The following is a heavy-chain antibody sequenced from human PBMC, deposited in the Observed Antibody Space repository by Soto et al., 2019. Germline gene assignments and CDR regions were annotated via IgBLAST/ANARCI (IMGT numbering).Heavy chain of an antibody. V-gene: IGHV3-30-3*01. CDR1: GFTFSSYA. Sequence: PGGSLRLSCAASGFTFSSYAMHWVRQAPGKGLEWVAVISYDGSNKYYADSVKGRFTISRDNSKNTLYLQMNSLRAEDTAVYYCARGPGIQLWLRTAYYYGMDVWGQGTTVTVSS. CDR2: ISYDGSNK. D-gene: IGHD5-18*01. CDR3: ARGPGIQLWLRTAYYYGMDV. J-gene: IGHJ6*02.